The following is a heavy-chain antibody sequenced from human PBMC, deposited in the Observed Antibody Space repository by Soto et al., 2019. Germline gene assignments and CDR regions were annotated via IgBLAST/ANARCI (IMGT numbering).Heavy chain of an antibody. V-gene: IGHV3-21*01. D-gene: IGHD6-13*01. CDR3: ARDFYSSSSYYYYGMDV. CDR2: ISSSSSYI. Sequence: GGSLRLSCAASGFTFSSYSMNWVRQAPGKGLEWVSSISSSSSYIYYADSVKGRFTISRDNAKNSLYLQMNSLRAEDTAVYYCARDFYSSSSYYYYGMDVWGQGTTVTAP. CDR1: GFTFSSYS. J-gene: IGHJ6*02.